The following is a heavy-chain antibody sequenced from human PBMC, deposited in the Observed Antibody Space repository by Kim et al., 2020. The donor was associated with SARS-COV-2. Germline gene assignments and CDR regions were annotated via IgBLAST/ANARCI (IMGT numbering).Heavy chain of an antibody. D-gene: IGHD3-3*01. J-gene: IGHJ4*02. CDR3: ARGKDYDFWSGYDY. CDR2: IYSRGST. V-gene: IGHV3-53*04. CDR1: GFTVSNNY. Sequence: GGSLRLSCAASGFTVSNNYISWVRQAPGKGLEWVSAIYSRGSTYYADSVKGRFTISRHNSKNTLYLQMNSLRAEDTAVYYCARGKDYDFWSGYDYWGQGTMVTVSS.